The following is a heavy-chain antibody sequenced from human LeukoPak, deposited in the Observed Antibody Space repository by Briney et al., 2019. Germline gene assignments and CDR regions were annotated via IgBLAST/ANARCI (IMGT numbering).Heavy chain of an antibody. CDR2: IYHSGST. V-gene: IGHV4-30-2*01. J-gene: IGHJ4*02. D-gene: IGHD3-9*01. CDR1: GGSISSGGYS. CDR3: ARGGYYDILTGRTVCLTYFDY. Sequence: SQTLSLTCAVSGGSISSGGYSWSWIRQPPGKGLEWIGYIYHSGSTYYNPSLKSRVTISVDRSKSHFSLKLSSVTAADTAVYYCARGGYYDILTGRTVCLTYFDYWGQGTLVTVSS.